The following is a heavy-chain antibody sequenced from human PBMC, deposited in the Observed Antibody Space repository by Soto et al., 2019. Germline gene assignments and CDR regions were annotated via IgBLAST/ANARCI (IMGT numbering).Heavy chain of an antibody. D-gene: IGHD3-16*01. CDR3: TRRKIGITFGGVTLDAFDI. CDR2: IRSKANSYAT. J-gene: IGHJ3*02. CDR1: GFTFSSYA. V-gene: IGHV3-73*01. Sequence: GGSLRLSCAASGFTFSSYAMSWVRQASGKGLEWVGRIRSKANSYATAYAASVKGRFTISRDDSKNTAYLQMNSLKTEDTAVYYCTRRKIGITFGGVTLDAFDIWGQGTMVTVSS.